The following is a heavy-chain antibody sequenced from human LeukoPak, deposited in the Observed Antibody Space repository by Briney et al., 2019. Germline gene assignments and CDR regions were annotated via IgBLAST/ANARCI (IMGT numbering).Heavy chain of an antibody. CDR3: ARGSSGWPFDY. V-gene: IGHV4-59*01. CDR1: GGSISSYY. J-gene: IGHJ4*02. Sequence: SETLSLTCTVSGGSISSYYWSWIRQPPGKGLEWIGYIYYSGSTNYNPSLKSRVTISVDTSKNQFSLKLSSVTAADTAVYYCARGSSGWPFDYWGQGTLVTVSS. D-gene: IGHD6-19*01. CDR2: IYYSGST.